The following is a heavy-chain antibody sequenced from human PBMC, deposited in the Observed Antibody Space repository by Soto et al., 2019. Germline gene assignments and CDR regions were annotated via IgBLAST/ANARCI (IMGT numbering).Heavy chain of an antibody. Sequence: NPGGSLRLSCEASGFNFNNAWMSWVRQAPGKGLEWVGRIKNNFDGGTTDYAAPVKGRFTISRDDSKTTLYLQMNSLKAEDTAVYYCTTGPVDIVPSILGWGQGTLVTVSS. CDR3: TTGPVDIVPSILG. CDR1: GFNFNNAW. J-gene: IGHJ4*01. CDR2: IKNNFDGGTT. V-gene: IGHV3-15*01. D-gene: IGHD5-12*01.